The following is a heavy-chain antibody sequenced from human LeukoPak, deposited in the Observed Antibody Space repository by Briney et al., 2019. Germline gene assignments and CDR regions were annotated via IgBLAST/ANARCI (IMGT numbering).Heavy chain of an antibody. CDR2: IIPIFGTA. D-gene: IGHD3-10*01. CDR1: GGTFSSYA. Sequence: GASVKASCKAAGGTFSSYAISWVRQAPGQGLEWMGGIIPIFGTANYAQKFQGRVTITADKSTSTAYMELSSLRSEDTAVYYCAKDGLWFGELYGESEDYWGQGTLVTVSS. J-gene: IGHJ4*02. V-gene: IGHV1-69*06. CDR3: AKDGLWFGELYGESEDY.